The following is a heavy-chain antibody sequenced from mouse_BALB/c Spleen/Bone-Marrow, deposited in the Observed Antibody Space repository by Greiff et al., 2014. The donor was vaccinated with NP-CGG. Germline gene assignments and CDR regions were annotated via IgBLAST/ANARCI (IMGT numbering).Heavy chain of an antibody. V-gene: IGHV1-5*01. Sequence: VQLQQSGTVLARPGAAVKMSCKASGYTFSSYWMHWIKQRPGQGLEWIGTIHPGNSDTTHNQKFKGKAKLTAVTSTSTAYMELSSLTNEDSAVYYCTTLARNNFDYWGQGTTLTVSS. CDR1: GYTFSSYW. CDR2: IHPGNSDT. J-gene: IGHJ2*01. D-gene: IGHD3-1*01. CDR3: TTLARNNFDY.